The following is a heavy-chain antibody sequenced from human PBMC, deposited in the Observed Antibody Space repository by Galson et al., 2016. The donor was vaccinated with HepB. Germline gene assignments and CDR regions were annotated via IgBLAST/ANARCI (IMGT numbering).Heavy chain of an antibody. CDR1: GFTFSVYW. CDR3: ARAGGVRWLDV. D-gene: IGHD3-3*01. J-gene: IGHJ6*02. CDR2: ITGDGSGS. Sequence: SLRLSCAASGFTFSVYWVHWVRQVPGRGLEWVSRITGDGSGSTSADSVKGRFTISRDNARNTVYLQLNSLRVEDTAVYYCARAGGVRWLDVWGQGTTVTVAS. V-gene: IGHV3-74*01.